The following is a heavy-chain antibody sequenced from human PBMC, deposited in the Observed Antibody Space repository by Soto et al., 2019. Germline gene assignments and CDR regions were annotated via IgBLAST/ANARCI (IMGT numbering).Heavy chain of an antibody. CDR3: TKVSGYDPRGYFDY. Sequence: EVQLVESGGGLVQPGRSLRLSCAASGFTFDDYAMHWVRQAPGKGLEWVSGISWNSGGVGYADSVKGRFTISRDNAMNSLYLQMNSLRAEDTALYYCTKVSGYDPRGYFDYWGQGALVTVSS. CDR1: GFTFDDYA. J-gene: IGHJ4*02. CDR2: ISWNSGGV. D-gene: IGHD5-12*01. V-gene: IGHV3-9*01.